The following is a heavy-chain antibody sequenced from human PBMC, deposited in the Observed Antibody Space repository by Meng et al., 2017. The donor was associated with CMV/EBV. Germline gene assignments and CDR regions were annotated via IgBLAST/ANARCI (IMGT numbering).Heavy chain of an antibody. D-gene: IGHD1-26*01. CDR3: ARDQWEHYFDF. CDR2: IRFDGGET. V-gene: IGHV3-74*01. J-gene: IGHJ4*02. CDR1: GFTFSSYS. Sequence: GESLKTSCAASGFTFSSYSMNWVRQAPGKGLVWVSHIRFDGGETNYADSVKGRFSISRDNAKNTVYLQMNSLRVEDTGVYYCARDQWEHYFDFWGQGALVTVSS.